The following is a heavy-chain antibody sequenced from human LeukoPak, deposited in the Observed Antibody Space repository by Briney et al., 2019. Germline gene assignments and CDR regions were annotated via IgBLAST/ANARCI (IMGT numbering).Heavy chain of an antibody. CDR3: ARGKSSSSVDY. D-gene: IGHD6-6*01. V-gene: IGHV1-2*02. CDR2: INPDSGGT. CDR1: GYTFTGYY. J-gene: IGHJ4*02. Sequence: ASVKVSCKASGYTFTGYYMHWVRQAPGQGLEWMGWINPDSGGTSYAQKFQGRVTMTRDTSISTAYMELSRLRSDDTAVYYCARGKSSSSVDYWGQGTLVTVSS.